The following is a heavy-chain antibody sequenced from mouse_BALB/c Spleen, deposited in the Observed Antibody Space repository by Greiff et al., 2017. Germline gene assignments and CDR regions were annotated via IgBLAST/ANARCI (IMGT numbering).Heavy chain of an antibody. CDR1: GYTFTSYV. Sequence: EVQLQQSGPELVKPGASVKMSCKASGYTFTSYVMHWVKQKPGQGLEWIGYINPYNDGTKYNEKFKGKATLTSDKSSSTAYMELSSLTSEDCAVYYCARDDYYGSSLTPYWYFDVWGAGTTVTVSS. D-gene: IGHD1-1*01. CDR2: INPYNDGT. CDR3: ARDDYYGSSLTPYWYFDV. V-gene: IGHV1-14*01. J-gene: IGHJ1*01.